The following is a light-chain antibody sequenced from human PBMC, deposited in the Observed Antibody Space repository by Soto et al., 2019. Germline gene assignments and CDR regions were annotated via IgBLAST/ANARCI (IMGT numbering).Light chain of an antibody. V-gene: IGLV2-14*01. J-gene: IGLJ2*01. CDR2: DVS. Sequence: QSVLTQPASVSGSPGQSITISCTGTSSDVGGYNYVSWYQQYPGKAPKLMIYDVSKRPSGVSNRFSGSKSGNTASLTISGLQAEDEADYYCSSYTSSITLVFGGGTKLTVL. CDR1: SSDVGGYNY. CDR3: SSYTSSITLV.